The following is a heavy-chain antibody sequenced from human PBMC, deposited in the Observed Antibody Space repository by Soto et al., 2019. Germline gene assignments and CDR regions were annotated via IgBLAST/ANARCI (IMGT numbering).Heavy chain of an antibody. V-gene: IGHV3-23*01. CDR3: AKDASSGWYIWGHYYFDY. CDR2: ISGSGGST. CDR1: GFTFSSYA. D-gene: IGHD6-19*01. Sequence: GGSLRLSCAASGFTFSSYAMSWVRQAPGKGLEWVSAISGSGGSTYYADSVKGRFTISRDNSKNTLYLQMNSLRAEDTAVYYCAKDASSGWYIWGHYYFDYWGQGTLVTVSS. J-gene: IGHJ4*02.